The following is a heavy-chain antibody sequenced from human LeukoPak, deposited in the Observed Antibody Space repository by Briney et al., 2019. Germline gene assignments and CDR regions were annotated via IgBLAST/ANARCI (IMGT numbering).Heavy chain of an antibody. CDR1: GFTFSSYS. CDR3: PSWERFLSHY. J-gene: IGHJ4*02. D-gene: IGHD1-26*01. CDR2: ISSSSSYI. V-gene: IGHV3-21*01. Sequence: GGSLRLSCAASGFTFSSYSMNWVRQAPGKGLEWVSSISSSSSYIYYADSVKGRFTISRDNAKNSLYLQMNSLRAEATAVYYCPSWERFLSHYGGQGTLLPVS.